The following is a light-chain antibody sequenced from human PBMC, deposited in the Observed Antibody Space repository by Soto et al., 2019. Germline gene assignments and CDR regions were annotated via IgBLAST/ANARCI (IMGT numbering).Light chain of an antibody. CDR2: SNN. CDR3: ASWDDSLNAYV. V-gene: IGLV1-44*01. Sequence: QSALTQPPSASATPGQRVTISCSGSSSNIGSNSVNWYQQVPGTAPRLLIYSNNQRPSGVPDRLSGSKSGTSASLAIGGLLSEDEADYYCASWDDSLNAYVFGGGTKVTVL. J-gene: IGLJ1*01. CDR1: SSNIGSNS.